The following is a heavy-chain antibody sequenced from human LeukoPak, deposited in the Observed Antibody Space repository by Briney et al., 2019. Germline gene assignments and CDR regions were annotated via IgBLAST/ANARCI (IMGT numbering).Heavy chain of an antibody. CDR2: ISGSGGST. CDR1: GFSFSSYA. Sequence: PGGSLRLSCAASGFSFSSYAMSWVRQAPGKGLEWVSAISGSGGSTYYADSVKGRFTISRDNSKNTVYLQMNSLRAEDTAVYNCAKGFTVAHAFDIWGQGTMVTVSS. D-gene: IGHD4-23*01. CDR3: AKGFTVAHAFDI. J-gene: IGHJ3*02. V-gene: IGHV3-23*01.